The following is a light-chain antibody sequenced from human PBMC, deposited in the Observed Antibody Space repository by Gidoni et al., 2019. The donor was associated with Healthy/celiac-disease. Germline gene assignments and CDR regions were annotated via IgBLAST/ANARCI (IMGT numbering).Light chain of an antibody. CDR2: LEGSGSY. Sequence: QPVLTQSSSASATLGSSVKLTCTLSSGHSSYIIAWHQQQPGKAPRYLMKLEGSGSYNKGSGVPGRFSGSSSGADRYLTISNHQFEDEADYYCETWDSNTHRVFGTGTKVTVL. CDR1: SGHSSYI. V-gene: IGLV4-60*02. CDR3: ETWDSNTHRV. J-gene: IGLJ1*01.